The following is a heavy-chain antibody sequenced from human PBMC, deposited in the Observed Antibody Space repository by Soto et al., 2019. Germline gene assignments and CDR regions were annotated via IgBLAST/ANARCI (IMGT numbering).Heavy chain of an antibody. Sequence: DVQLVESGGALVQPGEALRLSCAASGFTFSDYLMTCVRQAPGKGLEWVATIKQDGNEKYYVDSVKGGFTTSRDTAKNSRYLQMNGLRAEDTAVDYCTIGPGLGNWGHGTLVTVSS. J-gene: IGHJ4*01. CDR3: TIGPGLGN. CDR1: GFTFSDYL. V-gene: IGHV3-7*01. D-gene: IGHD6-19*01. CDR2: IKQDGNEK.